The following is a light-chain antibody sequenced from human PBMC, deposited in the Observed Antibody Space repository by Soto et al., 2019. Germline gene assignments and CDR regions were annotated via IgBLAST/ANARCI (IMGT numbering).Light chain of an antibody. CDR1: QNINTY. Sequence: DIQMTQSPYSLSAAVGDRVTITCRASQNINTYLNWYQQKPGKAPKLLIFDAASLQSGVPSRFSGSGSRTDFTLTITSLQPEDFATYYFQQTSSAQFTFGPGTKVDIK. CDR2: DAA. V-gene: IGKV1-39*01. J-gene: IGKJ3*01. CDR3: QQTSSAQFT.